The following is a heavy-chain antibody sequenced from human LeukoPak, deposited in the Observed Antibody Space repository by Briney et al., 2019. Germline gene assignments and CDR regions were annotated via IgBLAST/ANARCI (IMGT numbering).Heavy chain of an antibody. Sequence: GGSLRLSCAASGFTFSSYGMHWVRQAPGKGLEWVAFIRYDGSNKYYADSVKGRFTISRDNSKNTLYLQMNSLRAEDTAVYYCAKDPQRELLYWRLDPWGQGTLVTVSS. J-gene: IGHJ5*02. CDR3: AKDPQRELLYWRLDP. CDR2: IRYDGSNK. CDR1: GFTFSSYG. D-gene: IGHD1-26*01. V-gene: IGHV3-30*02.